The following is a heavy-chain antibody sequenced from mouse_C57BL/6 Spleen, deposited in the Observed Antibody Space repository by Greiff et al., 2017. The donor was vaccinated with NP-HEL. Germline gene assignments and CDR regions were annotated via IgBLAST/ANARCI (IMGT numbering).Heavy chain of an antibody. V-gene: IGHV1-64*01. CDR1: GYTFTSYW. J-gene: IGHJ2*01. CDR2: IHPNSGST. Sequence: QVQLQQPGAELVKPGASVKLSCTASGYTFTSYWMHWVKQRPGQGLEWIGMIHPNSGSTNYNEKFKSKATLTVDKSSSTAYMQLSSLTSEDSAVDYCARWPTVVATDFDYWGQGTTLTVSS. D-gene: IGHD1-1*01. CDR3: ARWPTVVATDFDY.